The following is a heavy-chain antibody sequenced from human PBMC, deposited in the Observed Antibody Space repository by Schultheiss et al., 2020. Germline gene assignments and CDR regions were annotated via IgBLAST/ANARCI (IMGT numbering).Heavy chain of an antibody. CDR2: INHSGST. D-gene: IGHD1-26*01. CDR3: ARLSGTYGRDCDY. Sequence: SETLSLTCAVYGGSFSGYYWSWIRQPPGKGLEWIGEINHSGSTNYNPSLKSRVTISVDTSKNQFSLKLTSVTAADTAVYYWARLSGTYGRDCDYWGQGTLVTVSS. V-gene: IGHV4-34*01. CDR1: GGSFSGYY. J-gene: IGHJ4*02.